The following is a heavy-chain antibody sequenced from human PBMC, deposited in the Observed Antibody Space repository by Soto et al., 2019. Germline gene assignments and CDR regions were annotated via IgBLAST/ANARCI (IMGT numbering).Heavy chain of an antibody. CDR1: GYTFTSYA. CDR3: ASAEYYDILTGYYTYYYYGMDV. CDR2: INAGNGNT. V-gene: IGHV1-3*01. J-gene: IGHJ6*02. Sequence: ASVKVSCKASGYTFTSYAMHWVRQAPGQRLEWMGWINAGNGNTKYSQKFQGRVTITRDTSASTAYMELSSLRSEDTAVYYCASAEYYDILTGYYTYYYYGMDVRGQGTTLTVSS. D-gene: IGHD3-9*01.